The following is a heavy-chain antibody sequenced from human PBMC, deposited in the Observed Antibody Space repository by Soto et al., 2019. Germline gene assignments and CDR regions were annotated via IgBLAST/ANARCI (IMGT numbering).Heavy chain of an antibody. D-gene: IGHD3-3*01. J-gene: IGHJ4*02. CDR1: GYTFTSYG. Sequence: GASVKVSCKASGYTFTSYGISWVRQAPGQGLEWMGWISAYNGNTNYAQKLQGRVTMTTDTSTSTAYMELRSLRSDDTALYYCARDSQIFGVVSALGYWGQGTLVTVSS. V-gene: IGHV1-18*04. CDR2: ISAYNGNT. CDR3: ARDSQIFGVVSALGY.